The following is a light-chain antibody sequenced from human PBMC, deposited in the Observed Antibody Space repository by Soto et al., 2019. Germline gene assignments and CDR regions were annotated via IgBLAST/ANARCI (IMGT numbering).Light chain of an antibody. Sequence: QSVLTQPASVSWSPGQSITISCNGTSSDIGGYNYVSWYQQYPGKAPKLMIYAVSNRPSGVSNRFSGSKSGNTASLTISGLQAEDEADYYCISYTSSSTRVFGTGTKLTVL. CDR1: SSDIGGYNY. CDR2: AVS. V-gene: IGLV2-14*01. J-gene: IGLJ1*01. CDR3: ISYTSSSTRV.